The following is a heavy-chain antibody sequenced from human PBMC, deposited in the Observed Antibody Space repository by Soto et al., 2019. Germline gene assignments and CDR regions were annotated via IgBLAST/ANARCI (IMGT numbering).Heavy chain of an antibody. CDR1: GASISGFY. CDR2: IYATGTT. D-gene: IGHD1-1*01. J-gene: IGHJ5*02. V-gene: IGHV4-4*07. CDR3: VRDGTKTLRDWFDP. Sequence: PSETLSLTGNFSGASISGFYCSWIRKSAGKGLEWIGRIYATGTTDYNPSLKSRVMMSVDTSKKQFSLKLRSVTAADTAVYYCVRDGTKTLRDWFDPWGQGISVTVSS.